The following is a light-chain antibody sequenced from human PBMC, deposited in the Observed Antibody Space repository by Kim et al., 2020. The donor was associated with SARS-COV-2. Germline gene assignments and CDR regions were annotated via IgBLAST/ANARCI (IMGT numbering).Light chain of an antibody. CDR3: QQSSITPHT. J-gene: IGKJ2*01. V-gene: IGKV1-39*01. CDR1: QSVKRY. CDR2: AAS. Sequence: DIQMTQAPSSLSASVGDRVTITCRASQSVKRYLNWYQKKPGEAPRVLIYAASTLQSGVPSRFSGSGSDIDFTLTITSLQPEYFATYYCQQSSITPHTFGQGTKLEI.